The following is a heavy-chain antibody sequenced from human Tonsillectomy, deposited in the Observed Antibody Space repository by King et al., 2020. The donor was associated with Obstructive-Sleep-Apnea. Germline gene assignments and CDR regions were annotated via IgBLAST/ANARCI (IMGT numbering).Heavy chain of an antibody. CDR1: GFTFDDYT. CDR2: ISWDGGST. Sequence: VQLVESGGVVVQPGGSLRLSCAASGFTFDDYTMYWVRQAPGKGLEWVSLISWDGGSTYYADSVKGRFTISRDNSKTSLYLQMNSLRTEDTALYYCAKEGDSGYTFDYWDRGTLVTVSS. J-gene: IGHJ4*02. D-gene: IGHD5-12*01. CDR3: AKEGDSGYTFDY. V-gene: IGHV3-43*01.